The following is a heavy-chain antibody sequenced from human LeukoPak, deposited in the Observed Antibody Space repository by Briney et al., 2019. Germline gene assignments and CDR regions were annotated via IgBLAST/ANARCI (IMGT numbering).Heavy chain of an antibody. J-gene: IGHJ4*02. CDR1: GYTFTSYD. Sequence: ASVKVSCKASGYTFTSYDINWVRQATGQGLEWMGWMNPNSGNTNYAQKFQGRVTMTRDTSISTAYMELSRLRSDDTAVYYCAKTGSGSSPVYWGQGTLVTVSS. CDR3: AKTGSGSSPVY. V-gene: IGHV1-2*02. CDR2: MNPNSGNT. D-gene: IGHD1-26*01.